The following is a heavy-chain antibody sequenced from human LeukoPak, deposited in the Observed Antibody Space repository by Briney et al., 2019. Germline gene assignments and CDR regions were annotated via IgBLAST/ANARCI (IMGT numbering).Heavy chain of an antibody. CDR1: GYTFTSYG. Sequence: EASVTVSFTASGYTFTSYGISWVRQAPGQGHEWMGWISAYNGNTNYAQKLQGRVTMTTDTSTSTAYMELRSLRSDRTAVYYCARFRVSYGDFHGYFDYWGQGALVTVSS. D-gene: IGHD4-17*01. V-gene: IGHV1-18*01. CDR3: ARFRVSYGDFHGYFDY. J-gene: IGHJ4*02. CDR2: ISAYNGNT.